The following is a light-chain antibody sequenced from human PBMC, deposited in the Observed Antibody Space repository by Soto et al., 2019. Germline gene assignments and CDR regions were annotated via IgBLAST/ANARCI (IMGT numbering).Light chain of an antibody. CDR2: DNN. J-gene: IGLJ2*01. Sequence: QSVLTQPPSVSAAPGQTVTISCSGSSPNIGNNYVAWYQHLPGIAPKLLIYDNNKRPSGIPDRFSGSKSGTSATLGITGLQTGDEADYYCGTWDSRLTVVVFGGGTKLTVL. V-gene: IGLV1-51*01. CDR1: SPNIGNNY. CDR3: GTWDSRLTVVV.